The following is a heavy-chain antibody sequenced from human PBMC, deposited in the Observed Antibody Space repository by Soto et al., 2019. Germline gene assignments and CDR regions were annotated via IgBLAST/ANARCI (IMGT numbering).Heavy chain of an antibody. D-gene: IGHD4-17*01. CDR1: GYSFTSYW. CDR2: IYPGDSDT. Sequence: PGESLKISCKGSGYSFTSYWIGWVRQMPGKGLEWMGIIYPGDSDTRYSPSFQGQVTISADKSISTAYLQWSSLKASDTAMYYCARQLTVERQYYYYYVMAFWGRGTTDTVSS. V-gene: IGHV5-51*01. CDR3: ARQLTVERQYYYYYVMAF. J-gene: IGHJ6*01.